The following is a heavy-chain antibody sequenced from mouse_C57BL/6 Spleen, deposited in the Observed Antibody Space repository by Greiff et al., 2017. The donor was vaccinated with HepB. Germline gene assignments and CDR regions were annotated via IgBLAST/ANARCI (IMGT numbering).Heavy chain of an antibody. D-gene: IGHD2-1*01. Sequence: QVQLQQPGAELVRPGTSVKLSCKASGYTFTSYWMHWVKQRPGQGLEWIGVIDPSDSYTNYNQKFKGKATLTVDTSSSTAYMQLSSLTSEDSAVYYCASYGNYEGYWGQGTTLTVSS. CDR1: GYTFTSYW. CDR2: IDPSDSYT. V-gene: IGHV1-59*01. CDR3: ASYGNYEGY. J-gene: IGHJ2*01.